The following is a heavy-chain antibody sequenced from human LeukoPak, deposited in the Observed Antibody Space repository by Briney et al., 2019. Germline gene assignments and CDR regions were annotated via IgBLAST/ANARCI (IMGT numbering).Heavy chain of an antibody. J-gene: IGHJ4*02. CDR1: GFTFSSYG. Sequence: KTGGSLRLSCAASGFTFSSYGMHWVRQAPGKGLEWVAVISFDGKTKYYTDSVKGRFTISRDNSKNTLYLQMNSLRAEDTAVYYCAKEMSSSNIDHCGQGTLVTVSS. CDR2: ISFDGKTK. CDR3: AKEMSSSNIDH. D-gene: IGHD2-2*01. V-gene: IGHV3-30*18.